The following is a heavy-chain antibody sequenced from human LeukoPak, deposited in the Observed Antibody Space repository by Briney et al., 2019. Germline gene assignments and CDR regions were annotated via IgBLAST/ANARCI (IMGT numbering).Heavy chain of an antibody. CDR2: ISSSGSYI. CDR1: GFTFDSYW. V-gene: IGHV3-21*01. D-gene: IGHD6-13*01. J-gene: IGHJ4*02. CDR3: ARANIAASSHFDY. Sequence: PGGSLRLSCAASGFTFDSYWMNWVRQVPGKGLEWVSYISSSGSYIYYADSVKGRFTISRDNAKNSLYLQVNSLRAEDTAVYYCARANIAASSHFDYWGQGTLVTVSS.